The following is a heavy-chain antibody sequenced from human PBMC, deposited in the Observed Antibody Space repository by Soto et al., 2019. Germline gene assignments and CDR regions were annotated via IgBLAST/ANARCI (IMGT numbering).Heavy chain of an antibody. Sequence: QPGGSLRLSCAGSGFTFSGYWMHWVRQAPGKGPVWVSRLNPNGTFTTNADSVKGRFTISRDNSKNTLYLQMNSLGAEDTAVYYCAKDGGDCSSTSCYSSSGDYYYGMDVWGQGTTVTVSS. CDR2: LNPNGTFT. CDR1: GFTFSGYW. D-gene: IGHD2-2*01. CDR3: AKDGGDCSSTSCYSSSGDYYYGMDV. J-gene: IGHJ6*02. V-gene: IGHV3-74*01.